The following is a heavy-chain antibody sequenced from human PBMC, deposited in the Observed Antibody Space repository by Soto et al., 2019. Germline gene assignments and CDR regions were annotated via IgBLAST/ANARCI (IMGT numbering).Heavy chain of an antibody. CDR2: IIPIFGTA. D-gene: IGHD3-3*01. CDR1: GGTFSSYA. Sequence: SVKVSCKASGGTFSSYAISWVRQAPGKGLEWMGGIIPIFGTANYAQKFQGRVTITADESTSTAYMELSSLRSEDTAVYYCARERSRSGGFWSGSIKPYGMDVWGQGTTVTVSS. J-gene: IGHJ6*02. CDR3: ARERSRSGGFWSGSIKPYGMDV. V-gene: IGHV1-69*13.